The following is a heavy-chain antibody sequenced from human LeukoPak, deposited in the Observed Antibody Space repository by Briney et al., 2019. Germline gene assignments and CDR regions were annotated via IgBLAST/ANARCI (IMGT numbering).Heavy chain of an antibody. CDR1: GDSISSSSYY. J-gene: IGHJ4*02. CDR2: FSYSGST. CDR3: ARTAAAAAPGF. Sequence: SETLSLTCTVSGDSISSSSYYWHWVRQPPRKGLEWIGGFSYSGSTYYNPSLKSRVTISVDSSKNQFSLKVISVTAADTAIYFCARTAAAAAPGFWGQGILVTVSS. V-gene: IGHV4-39*01. D-gene: IGHD6-13*01.